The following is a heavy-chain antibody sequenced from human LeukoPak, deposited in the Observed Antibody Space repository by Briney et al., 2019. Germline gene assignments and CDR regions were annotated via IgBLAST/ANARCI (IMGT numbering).Heavy chain of an antibody. CDR2: ISSNGGST. CDR3: VKSALPATYTNFDY. J-gene: IGHJ4*02. Sequence: GGSLRLSCSASGFTSRSYAMHWVRQAPGKGLEYVSPISSNGGSTYYADSVKGRFTISRDNSKNTLYLQMSSLRAEDTAVYYCVKSALPATYTNFDYWGQGTLVTVSS. D-gene: IGHD3-16*01. V-gene: IGHV3-64D*09. CDR1: GFTSRSYA.